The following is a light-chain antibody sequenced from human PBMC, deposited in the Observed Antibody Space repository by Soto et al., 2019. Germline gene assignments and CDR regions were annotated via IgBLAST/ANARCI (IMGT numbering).Light chain of an antibody. J-gene: IGKJ5*01. CDR2: GAS. V-gene: IGKV3-15*01. CDR1: QSVSSK. CDR3: QQHYNGPIT. Sequence: EIVMTQSPATLSVSPGERATLPCRASQSVSSKVAWYQQKPGQAPRLLIYGASTRATGIPARFSGSGSGTEFTLTISSLQSEDFAVYYCQQHYNGPITFGQGTRLEIK.